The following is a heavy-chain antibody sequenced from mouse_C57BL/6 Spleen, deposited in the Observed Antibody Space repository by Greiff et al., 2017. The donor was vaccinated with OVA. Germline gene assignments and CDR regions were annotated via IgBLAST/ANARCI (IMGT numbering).Heavy chain of an antibody. CDR1: GYTFTSYW. CDR2: IDPSDSYT. D-gene: IGHD1-1*01. Sequence: QVQLQQSGAELVKPGASVKLSCKASGYTFTSYWMQWVKQRPGQGLEWIGEIDPSDSYTNYNQKFKGKATLTVDTSSSTAYMQLSSLTSEDSAVYYCARRGYGSGAWFAYWGQGTLVTVSA. CDR3: ARRGYGSGAWFAY. J-gene: IGHJ3*01. V-gene: IGHV1-50*01.